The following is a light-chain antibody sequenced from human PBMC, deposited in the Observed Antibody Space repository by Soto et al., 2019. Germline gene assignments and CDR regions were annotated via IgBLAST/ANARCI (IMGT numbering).Light chain of an antibody. CDR3: QQYGSAPRT. V-gene: IGKV3-20*01. J-gene: IGKJ1*01. CDR1: QSVNRKY. Sequence: EIVLTQSPATLSLSPGERATLSCRASQSVNRKYLAWYQQKPGHSPRLLIYVSSTSATGIPYRFSGGGCTNDSIITIRRLHPEDSAVYYRQQYGSAPRTFGQGTKVDIK. CDR2: VSS.